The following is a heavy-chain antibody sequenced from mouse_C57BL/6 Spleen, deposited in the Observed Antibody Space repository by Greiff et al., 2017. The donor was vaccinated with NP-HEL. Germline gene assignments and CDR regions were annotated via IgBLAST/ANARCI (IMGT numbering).Heavy chain of an antibody. D-gene: IGHD3-3*01. Sequence: LVESGAELVRPGTSVKVSCKASGYAFTNYLIEWVKQRPGQGLEWIGVINPGSGGTNYNEKFKGKATLTADKSSSTAYMQLSSLTSEDSAVYFYAMKRAYAMDYWGQGTSVTVSS. V-gene: IGHV1-54*01. CDR3: AMKRAYAMDY. J-gene: IGHJ4*01. CDR1: GYAFTNYL. CDR2: INPGSGGT.